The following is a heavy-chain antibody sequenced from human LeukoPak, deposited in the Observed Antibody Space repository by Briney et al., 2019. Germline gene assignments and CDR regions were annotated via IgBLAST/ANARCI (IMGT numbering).Heavy chain of an antibody. CDR1: GYTFTSCD. D-gene: IGHD3-9*01. V-gene: IGHV1-8*03. CDR2: MNPNSGDT. J-gene: IGHJ3*02. CDR3: ATSVLRYFDWLGDDAFDI. Sequence: ASVKVSCKASGYTFTSCDINWVRQATGQGLEWMGWMNPNSGDTGYAQKFQGRVTITRNTSISTAYMELSSLRSEDTAVYYCATSVLRYFDWLGDDAFDIWGQGTMVTVSS.